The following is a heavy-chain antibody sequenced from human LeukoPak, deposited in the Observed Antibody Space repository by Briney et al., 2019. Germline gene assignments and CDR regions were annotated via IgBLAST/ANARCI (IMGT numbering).Heavy chain of an antibody. D-gene: IGHD6-25*01. CDR3: TRSASSAPEYFDL. Sequence: GESLKISCKSSGYSFTTYWIGWVRQMPGKGLEWMGIIYPRDSDTRYSPSFQGQVTISADKSISAAYSQWNSLKASDTAMYYCTRSASSAPEYFDLWGQGTLVTVSS. V-gene: IGHV5-51*01. J-gene: IGHJ1*01. CDR2: IYPRDSDT. CDR1: GYSFTTYW.